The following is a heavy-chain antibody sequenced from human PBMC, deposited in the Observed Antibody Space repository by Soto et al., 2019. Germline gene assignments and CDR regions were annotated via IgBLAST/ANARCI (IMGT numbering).Heavy chain of an antibody. J-gene: IGHJ4*02. CDR1: GYTFTGYY. Sequence: ASVKVSCKASGYTFTGYYMHWVRQAPGQGLEWMGWINPNSGGTNYAQKFQGRVTMTRDTSISTAYMELSRLRSDDTAVYYCARGSKQYRPGGGNSYWGQGNLVTVSS. D-gene: IGHD2-21*02. CDR3: ARGSKQYRPGGGNSY. CDR2: INPNSGGT. V-gene: IGHV1-2*02.